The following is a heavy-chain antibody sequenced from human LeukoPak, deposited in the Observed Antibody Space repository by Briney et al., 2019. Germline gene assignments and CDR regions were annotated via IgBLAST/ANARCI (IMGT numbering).Heavy chain of an antibody. CDR3: ARDNRYDILTGYRDY. J-gene: IGHJ4*02. D-gene: IGHD3-9*01. CDR1: GLTVSSNC. CDR2: IYSGGST. Sequence: PGGSLRLSCAASGLTVSSNCMSWVRQAPGKGLEWVSFIYSGGSTYYTDSVKGRFTISRDNSKNTLYLQMNSLRAEDTAVYYCARDNRYDILTGYRDYWGQGTLVTVSS. V-gene: IGHV3-53*01.